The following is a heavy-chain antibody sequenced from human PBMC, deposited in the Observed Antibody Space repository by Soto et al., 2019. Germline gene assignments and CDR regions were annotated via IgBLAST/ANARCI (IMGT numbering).Heavy chain of an antibody. J-gene: IGHJ6*02. CDR2: ISSSSSYI. D-gene: IGHD2-15*01. CDR1: GFTFSSYS. Sequence: GGSLRLSCAASGFTFSSYSMNWVRQAPGKGLEWVSSISSSSSYIYYADSVKGRFTISRDNAKNSLYLQMNSLRAEDTAVYYCARLGSVGGYYGMDVWGQGTTVTVSS. CDR3: ARLGSVGGYYGMDV. V-gene: IGHV3-21*01.